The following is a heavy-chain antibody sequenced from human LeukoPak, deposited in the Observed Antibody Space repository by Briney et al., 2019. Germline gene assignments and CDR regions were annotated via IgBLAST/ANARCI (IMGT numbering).Heavy chain of an antibody. J-gene: IGHJ5*02. D-gene: IGHD5-18*01. Sequence: YISSSGSTIYYAGSVKGRFTISRDNAKNSLYLQMNSLRAEDTAVYYCARGGYSYGFVDPWGQGTLVTVSS. CDR2: ISSSGSTI. V-gene: IGHV3-11*01. CDR3: ARGGYSYGFVDP.